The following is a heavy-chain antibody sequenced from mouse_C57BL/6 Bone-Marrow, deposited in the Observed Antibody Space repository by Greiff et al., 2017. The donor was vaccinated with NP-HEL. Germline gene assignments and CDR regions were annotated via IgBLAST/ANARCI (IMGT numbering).Heavy chain of an antibody. Sequence: QVQLQQSGAELVRPGTSVKVSCKASGYAFTNYLIEWVKQRPGQGLEWIGVINPGSGGTNYNEKFKGKATLTADKSSSTAYMQLSSLTSEDSAVYCCARCDGYDPFAYWGQGTLVTVSA. CDR3: ARCDGYDPFAY. D-gene: IGHD2-3*01. J-gene: IGHJ3*01. CDR1: GYAFTNYL. V-gene: IGHV1-54*01. CDR2: INPGSGGT.